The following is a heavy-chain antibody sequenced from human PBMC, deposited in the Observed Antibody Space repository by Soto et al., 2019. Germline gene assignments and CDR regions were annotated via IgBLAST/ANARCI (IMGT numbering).Heavy chain of an antibody. CDR2: VSYDGSNK. CDR1: GFTFSSYA. CDR3: ARETPNNDYYGMDV. D-gene: IGHD1-20*01. J-gene: IGHJ6*02. Sequence: SIRLSCAASGFTFSSYAMHWARQAPGKGLEWVAVVSYDGSNKYYADSVKGRFTISRDNSKNTLYLQMNSLRAEDTAVYYCARETPNNDYYGMDVWGQGTTVTVSS. V-gene: IGHV3-30-3*01.